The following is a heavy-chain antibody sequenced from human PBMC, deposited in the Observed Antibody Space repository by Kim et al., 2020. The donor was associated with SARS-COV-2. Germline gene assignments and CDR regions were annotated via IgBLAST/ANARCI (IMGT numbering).Heavy chain of an antibody. CDR1: GFTVSSNY. D-gene: IGHD2-2*02. J-gene: IGHJ6*02. CDR2: IYSGGST. Sequence: GGSLRLSCAASGFTVSSNYMSWVRQAPGKGLEWVSVIYSGGSTYYADSVKGRFTISRDNSKNTLYLQMNSLRAEDTAVYYCARDRIVVVPAAIGTPDYYYYYGMDVWGQGTTVTVSS. CDR3: ARDRIVVVPAAIGTPDYYYYYGMDV. V-gene: IGHV3-66*02.